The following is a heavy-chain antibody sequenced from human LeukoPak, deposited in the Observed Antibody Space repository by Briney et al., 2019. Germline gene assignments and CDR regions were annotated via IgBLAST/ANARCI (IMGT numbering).Heavy chain of an antibody. CDR1: GGSISSYY. D-gene: IGHD5-24*01. CDR3: ARDKRPGDGYNYVWFDP. J-gene: IGHJ5*02. CDR2: IYYSGST. Sequence: SETLSLTCTVFGGSISSYYWSWIRQPPGKGLEWIGYIYYSGSTNYNPSLKSRVTISVDTSKNQFSLKLSSVTAADTAVYYCARDKRPGDGYNYVWFDPWGQGTLVTVSS. V-gene: IGHV4-59*01.